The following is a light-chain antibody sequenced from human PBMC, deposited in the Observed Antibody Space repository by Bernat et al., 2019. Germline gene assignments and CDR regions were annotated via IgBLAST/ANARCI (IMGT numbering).Light chain of an antibody. J-gene: IGLJ3*02. CDR2: DVR. V-gene: IGLV2-14*03. CDR3: SSYTSSGTLV. Sequence: QSALTQPASVSGSPGQSITISCTGTSSDVGGYNYVSWYQQHPGRAPKLMIYDVRDRPSGISNRFSGSKSGNTASLTISELLAEDEADYYCSSYTSSGTLVFGGGTRLTVL. CDR1: SSDVGGYNY.